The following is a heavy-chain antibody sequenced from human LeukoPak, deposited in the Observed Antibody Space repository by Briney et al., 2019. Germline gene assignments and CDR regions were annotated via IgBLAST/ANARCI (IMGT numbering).Heavy chain of an antibody. J-gene: IGHJ6*02. D-gene: IGHD6-13*01. CDR3: ARDSSVAAAAPYGMDV. V-gene: IGHV3-21*01. CDR2: ISSSSSYI. Sequence: KSGGSLRLSCAASGFTFSSYSMNWVRQAPGKGLEWVSSISSSSSYIYYADSVKGRFTISRDNAKNSLYLQMNSLRAEDTAVYYCARDSSVAAAAPYGMDVWGQGTTVTVSS. CDR1: GFTFSSYS.